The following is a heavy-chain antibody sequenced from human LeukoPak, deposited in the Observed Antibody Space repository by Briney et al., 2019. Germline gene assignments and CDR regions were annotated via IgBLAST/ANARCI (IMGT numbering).Heavy chain of an antibody. CDR3: AADDYGDSRGGY. V-gene: IGHV1-69*05. Sequence: GASVKVSCKASGYTFTSYYMHWVRQAPGQGLEWMGGIIPIFGTANYAQKFQGRVTITTDESTSTAYMELSSLRSEDTAVYYCAADDYGDSRGGYWGQGTLVTVSS. D-gene: IGHD4-17*01. CDR1: GYTFTSYY. CDR2: IIPIFGTA. J-gene: IGHJ4*02.